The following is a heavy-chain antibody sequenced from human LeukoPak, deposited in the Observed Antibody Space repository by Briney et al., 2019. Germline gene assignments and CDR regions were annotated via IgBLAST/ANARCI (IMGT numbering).Heavy chain of an antibody. J-gene: IGHJ4*02. D-gene: IGHD1-26*01. CDR3: AYGTGRTFDH. V-gene: IGHV2-5*02. CDR1: GFSLSTSGVG. CDR2: IFWDDDK. Sequence: SGPTLVKSTQTLTLTCTFSGFSLSTSGVGVGWIRQPPGKALEWLALIFWDDDKRYSPSLMSRLTISKDTSKNQVVLTMTNMDPVDTATFYCAYGTGRTFDHWGQGTPVTVSS.